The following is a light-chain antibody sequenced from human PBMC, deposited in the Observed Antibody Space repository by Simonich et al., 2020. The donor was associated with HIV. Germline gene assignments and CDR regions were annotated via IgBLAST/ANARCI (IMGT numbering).Light chain of an antibody. CDR3: CSYTSISTWV. CDR2: DVN. V-gene: IGLV2-14*03. J-gene: IGLJ3*02. Sequence: QSALTQPASVSGSPGQSITISCTGTSSDVGGYDYVSWYQQHPAKVPKLIIYDVNERPSGVFNRFSGSKSGNTASLTISGLQAEDEADYYCCSYTSISTWVFGGGTKVTVL. CDR1: SSDVGGYDY.